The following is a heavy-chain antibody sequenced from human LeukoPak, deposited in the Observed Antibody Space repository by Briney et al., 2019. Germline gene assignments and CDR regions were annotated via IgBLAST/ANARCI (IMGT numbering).Heavy chain of an antibody. V-gene: IGHV4-39*07. CDR3: ARMYDSRNWFDS. D-gene: IGHD3-22*01. J-gene: IGHJ5*01. CDR2: IYYSGST. Sequence: SETLSLTCTVSGGSISSSSYYWGWIRQPPGKGLEWIGSIYYSGSTYYNPSLKSRVTISVDTSKNQFSLKLSSVTAADTAVYYCARMYDSRNWFDSWGQGTLVTVSS. CDR1: GGSISSSSYY.